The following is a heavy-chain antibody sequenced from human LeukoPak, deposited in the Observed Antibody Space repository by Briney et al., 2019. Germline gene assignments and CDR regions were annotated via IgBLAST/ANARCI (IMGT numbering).Heavy chain of an antibody. Sequence: GGSLRLSCAASGFTFSTAATGWGRQAPGKGLEWGSTISGSGTDTYYADSVRGRFTISRDNSKTTLFLQMNSLRADDSAIYYCAARPPIVVAGPFDYWGQGTLVTVSS. CDR1: GFTFSTAA. CDR3: AARPPIVVAGPFDY. CDR2: ISGSGTDT. D-gene: IGHD6-19*01. V-gene: IGHV3-23*01. J-gene: IGHJ4*02.